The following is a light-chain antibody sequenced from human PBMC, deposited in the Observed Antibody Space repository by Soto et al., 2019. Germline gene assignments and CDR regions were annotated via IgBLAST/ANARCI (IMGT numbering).Light chain of an antibody. CDR3: VSYAVTTSYV. J-gene: IGLJ1*01. CDR2: EVD. V-gene: IGLV2-8*01. CDR1: SSDVGGYNF. Sequence: QSALTQPPSASGSPGQSVTVSCTGTSSDVGGYNFVSWYQQHPGKAPKLMIYEVDKRPSGVPDRFSGSKSGNTASLTVSGLQAEVEADYYCVSYAVTTSYVFGTGTKVTVL.